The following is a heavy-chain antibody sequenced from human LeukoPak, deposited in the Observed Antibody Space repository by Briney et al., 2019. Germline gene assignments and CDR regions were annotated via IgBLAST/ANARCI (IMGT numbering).Heavy chain of an antibody. CDR2: ISSSGSTI. CDR3: ARALNYYDSSGYRDYFDY. V-gene: IGHV3-48*03. D-gene: IGHD3-22*01. CDR1: GFTFSSYE. Sequence: GGSLRLSCAASGFTFSSYEMNWVRQAPGKGLEWVSYISSSGSTIYYADSVKGRFTISRDNAKNSLYLQMNSLRAEDTAVYYCARALNYYDSSGYRDYFDYWGQGTLVTVSS. J-gene: IGHJ4*02.